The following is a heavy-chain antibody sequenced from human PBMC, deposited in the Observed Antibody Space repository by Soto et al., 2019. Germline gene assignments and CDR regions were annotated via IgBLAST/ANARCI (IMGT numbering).Heavy chain of an antibody. Sequence: HPGGSLRLSCAASGFTFSGFAMNWVRQAPGKGLEWVSTISGGGGITYYADSMKGRFTISRDNSKNTMYLQMNSLRAEDTAVYYCAKDAHCSGGYCYPYYFDYWGQGTLVTVSS. CDR3: AKDAHCSGGYCYPYYFDY. CDR1: GFTFSGFA. D-gene: IGHD2-15*01. V-gene: IGHV3-23*01. CDR2: ISGGGGIT. J-gene: IGHJ4*02.